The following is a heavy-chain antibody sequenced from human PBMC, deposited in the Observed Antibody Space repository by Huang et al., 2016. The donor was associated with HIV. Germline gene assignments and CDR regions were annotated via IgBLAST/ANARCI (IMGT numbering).Heavy chain of an antibody. V-gene: IGHV4-39*01. D-gene: IGHD3-10*01. J-gene: IGHJ6*03. CDR1: GGSIRSSDYH. CDR2: IYYKGST. CDR3: ARHREGPVAYYSGWGSHLNYMDV. Sequence: QLLLQESGPGLVKPSEALALTCAVSGGSIRSSDYHWGWIRQPPGKGLEWIGRIYYKGSTHYSPSLKSRVTIAVDTSKNLFFLNLTSMTAADTAVYYWARHREGPVAYYSGWGSHLNYMDVWGRGRTVGVSS.